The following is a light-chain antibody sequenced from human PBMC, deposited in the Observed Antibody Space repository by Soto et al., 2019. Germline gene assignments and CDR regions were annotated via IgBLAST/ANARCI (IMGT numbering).Light chain of an antibody. CDR2: GNS. Sequence: QSVLTQPASVSVAPGQRITISCTGSSSNIGAGYDVHWYQQLPGTAPKLLIYGNSNRPSGVPDRFSGSKSGTSASLAITGLQAEDEADYYCQSYDSSLSGRYVFGTGTKVTV. V-gene: IGLV1-40*01. J-gene: IGLJ1*01. CDR3: QSYDSSLSGRYV. CDR1: SSNIGAGYD.